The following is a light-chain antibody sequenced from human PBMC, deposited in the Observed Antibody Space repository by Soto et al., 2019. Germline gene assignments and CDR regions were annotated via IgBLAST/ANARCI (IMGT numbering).Light chain of an antibody. CDR3: QSYDTSLSEV. J-gene: IGLJ3*02. V-gene: IGLV1-40*01. Sequence: QHVLTQPPSVSGAPGQRVTISCTGTSSNIGAGYDVHWYQQLPGTAPKLLIYGNNNRPSGVPDRFFGSKSGTSASLAITGLQAEDEAGYYCQSYDTSLSEVFGGGTKLTVL. CDR1: SSNIGAGYD. CDR2: GNN.